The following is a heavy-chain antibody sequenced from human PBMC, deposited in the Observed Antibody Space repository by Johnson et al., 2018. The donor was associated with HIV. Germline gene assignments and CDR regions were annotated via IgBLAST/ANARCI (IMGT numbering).Heavy chain of an antibody. V-gene: IGHV3-30*02. Sequence: QVQLVESGGGVVQPGRSLRLSCAASGFTFSSYGMHWVRQAPGKGLEWVAFIRYDGSNKYFADSVKGRFTISRDNSKNTLYLQMNGLRAEDTAVYYCAREGRTGPDTFDIWGQGTMLTVSS. CDR2: IRYDGSNK. CDR3: AREGRTGPDTFDI. J-gene: IGHJ3*02. CDR1: GFTFSSYG.